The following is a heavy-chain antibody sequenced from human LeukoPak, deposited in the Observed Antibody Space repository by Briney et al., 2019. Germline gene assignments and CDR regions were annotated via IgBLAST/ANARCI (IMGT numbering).Heavy chain of an antibody. D-gene: IGHD2-15*01. V-gene: IGHV3-23*01. J-gene: IGHJ4*02. Sequence: SGGSLRLSCAASGFTFSSYAMSWVRQAPGKGLEWVSAISGSGGSTYCADSVKGRFTISRDNSKNTLYLQMNSLRAEDTAVYYCAKDHPYCSGGSCYGYWGQGTLVTVSS. CDR3: AKDHPYCSGGSCYGY. CDR1: GFTFSSYA. CDR2: ISGSGGST.